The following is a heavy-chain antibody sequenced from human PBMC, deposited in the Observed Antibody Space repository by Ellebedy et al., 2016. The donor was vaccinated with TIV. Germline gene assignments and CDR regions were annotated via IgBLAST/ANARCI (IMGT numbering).Heavy chain of an antibody. Sequence: GESLKISCVVSGFSFRSYWMSWVRQAPGKGLEWVANIRQDGNDKYYVSSVKGRFTISRDNAKTSLYLQMNSLRVEDTAVYYCATDGSYGDYVFPRHAFEMWGQGTMVTVSS. CDR3: ATDGSYGDYVFPRHAFEM. CDR1: GFSFRSYW. CDR2: IRQDGNDK. D-gene: IGHD4-17*01. V-gene: IGHV3-7*01. J-gene: IGHJ3*02.